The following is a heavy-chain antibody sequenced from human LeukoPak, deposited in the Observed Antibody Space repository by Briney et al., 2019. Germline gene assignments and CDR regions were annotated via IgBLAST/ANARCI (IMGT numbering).Heavy chain of an antibody. Sequence: GGSLRLSCAASRFTFSTYSMNWVRQAPGKGLEWVSSISSSGSYIYYADSVKGRFTISRDNAQNSLYLQMNSLRAEDTAVYYCARDSSDSSGFDYWGQGTLVTVSS. D-gene: IGHD3-22*01. CDR2: ISSSGSYI. V-gene: IGHV3-21*01. CDR3: ARDSSDSSGFDY. J-gene: IGHJ4*02. CDR1: RFTFSTYS.